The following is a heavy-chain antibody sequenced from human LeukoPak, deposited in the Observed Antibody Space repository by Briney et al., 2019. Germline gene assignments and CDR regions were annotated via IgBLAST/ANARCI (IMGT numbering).Heavy chain of an antibody. CDR1: GGTFSSYA. CDR3: ARSRSIAARELDY. V-gene: IGHV1-69*13. J-gene: IGHJ4*02. CDR2: IIPIFGTA. Sequence: SVKVSCKASGGTFSSYAISWVRQAPGQGLEWMGGIIPIFGTANYAQKFQGRVTITADESTSTAYMELSSLRSEDTAVYYCARSRSIAARELDYWGQGSLVTVSS. D-gene: IGHD6-6*01.